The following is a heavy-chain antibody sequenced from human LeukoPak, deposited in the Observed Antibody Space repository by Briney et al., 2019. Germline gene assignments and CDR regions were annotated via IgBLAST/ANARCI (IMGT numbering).Heavy chain of an antibody. Sequence: GASVKVSCTASGYTFTGYYMHWVRQAPGQGLEWMGWINPNSGGTNYAQKFQGRVTMTRDTSISTAYMELSRLRSDDTAVYYCARDNKYYDFWSGLEYFDYWGQGTLVTVSS. D-gene: IGHD3-3*01. CDR1: GYTFTGYY. J-gene: IGHJ4*02. CDR2: INPNSGGT. V-gene: IGHV1-2*02. CDR3: ARDNKYYDFWSGLEYFDY.